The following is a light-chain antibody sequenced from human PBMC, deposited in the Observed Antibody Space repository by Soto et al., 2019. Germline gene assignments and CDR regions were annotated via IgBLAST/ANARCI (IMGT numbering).Light chain of an antibody. V-gene: IGKV3-20*01. J-gene: IGKJ4*01. Sequence: EIVLTQSPGTLSLSPGERATLSFSASQSGSDSYLAWYQQKPGQAPRLLIYGASTRATGIPARFSGSGSGTEFTLTISRLEPEDFAVYYCQQFSSYPLTFGGGTKVDIK. CDR2: GAS. CDR1: QSGSDSY. CDR3: QQFSSYPLT.